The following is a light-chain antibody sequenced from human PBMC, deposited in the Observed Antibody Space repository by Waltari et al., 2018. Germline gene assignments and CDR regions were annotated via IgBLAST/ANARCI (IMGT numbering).Light chain of an antibody. CDR2: DAS. CDR1: QCVSSY. Sequence: IVLTQSPATLSLSPGERATLPCRASQCVSSYLAWYQQKSAQAPRLPIYDASNRATGIPARFSGGGSGTDFTLTISNLEPEDFAVYYCQQRSDWLLTFGGGTKVEIK. V-gene: IGKV3-11*01. CDR3: QQRSDWLLT. J-gene: IGKJ4*01.